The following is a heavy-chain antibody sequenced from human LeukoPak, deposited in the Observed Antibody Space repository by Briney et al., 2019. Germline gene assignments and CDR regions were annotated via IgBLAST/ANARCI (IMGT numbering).Heavy chain of an antibody. V-gene: IGHV1-2*02. CDR3: ARGHYTNYYMDV. J-gene: IGHJ6*03. CDR1: GYTFTGYY. D-gene: IGHD2-2*02. Sequence: ASVKVSCKASGYTFTGYYMHWVRRAPGQGLEWMGWINSNTGGTNYPQKFQGRITMTRDTSISTAYMELSRLSSDDTAVYYCARGHYTNYYMDVWDKGTTVTVSS. CDR2: INSNTGGT.